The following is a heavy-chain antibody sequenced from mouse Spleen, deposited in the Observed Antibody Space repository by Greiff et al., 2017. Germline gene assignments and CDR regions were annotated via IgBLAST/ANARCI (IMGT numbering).Heavy chain of an antibody. CDR3: ARTGGWYFDV. CDR2: IYPSDSET. J-gene: IGHJ1*01. V-gene: IGHV1-61*01. Sequence: QVQLQQPGAELVRPGSSVKLSCKASGYTFTSYWMDWVKQRPGQGLEWIGNIYPSDSETHYNQKFKDKATLTVDKSSSTAYMQLSSLTSEDSAVYYCARTGGWYFDVWGAGTTVTVSS. CDR1: GYTFTSYW.